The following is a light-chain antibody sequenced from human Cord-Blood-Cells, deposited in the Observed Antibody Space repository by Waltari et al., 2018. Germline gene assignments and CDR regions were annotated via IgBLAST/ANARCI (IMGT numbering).Light chain of an antibody. V-gene: IGLV3-1*01. CDR1: KLGEKY. J-gene: IGLJ3*02. CDR3: QAWDSSTWV. CDR2: QDS. Sequence: SYELTQPPSVSVSPGQTASITCSGEKLGEKYACWYQQKPGPSPVLVIYQDSKRPSGIPERFSGSNSGNTATLTISGTQAMDEADYYCQAWDSSTWVFGGGTKLTVL.